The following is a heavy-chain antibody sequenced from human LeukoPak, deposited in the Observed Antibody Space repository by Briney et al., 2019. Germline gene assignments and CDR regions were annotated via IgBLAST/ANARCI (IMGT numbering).Heavy chain of an antibody. D-gene: IGHD3-10*01. CDR1: GGTFSSYA. CDR3: ARVRDGWFDP. J-gene: IGHJ5*02. V-gene: IGHV1-69*01. CDR2: IIPIFGTA. Sequence: ASVKVSCKASGGTFSSYAISWVRQAPGQGLEWMEGIIPIFGTANYAQKFQGRVTITADESTSTAYMELSSLRSEDTAVYYCARVRDGWFDPWGQGTLVTVSS.